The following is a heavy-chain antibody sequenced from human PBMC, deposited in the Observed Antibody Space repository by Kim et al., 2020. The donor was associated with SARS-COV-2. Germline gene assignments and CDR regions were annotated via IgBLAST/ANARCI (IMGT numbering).Heavy chain of an antibody. CDR3: ARGLVPAAPTSDDAFDI. D-gene: IGHD2-2*01. CDR1: GGTFSSYA. Sequence: SVKVSCKASGGTFSSYAISWVRQAPGQGLEWMGGIIPIFGTANYAQKFQGRVTITADESTSTAYMELSSLRSEDTAVYYCARGLVPAAPTSDDAFDIWGQGTMVTVSS. V-gene: IGHV1-69*13. J-gene: IGHJ3*02. CDR2: IIPIFGTA.